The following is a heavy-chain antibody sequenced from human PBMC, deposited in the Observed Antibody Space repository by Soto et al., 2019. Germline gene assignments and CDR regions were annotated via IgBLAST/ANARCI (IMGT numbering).Heavy chain of an antibody. CDR1: GFTFSGYW. Sequence: SGGSLRLSCAASGFTFSGYWMSWVRQAPGKGLEWVANINEDGTKKNYVDSVGGRFTISRDNAKNSLYLQMSSLRAEDTAVYYCAKGGWLDDWGQGTLVTVSS. CDR3: AKGGWLDD. J-gene: IGHJ5*02. CDR2: INEDGTKK. V-gene: IGHV3-7*03.